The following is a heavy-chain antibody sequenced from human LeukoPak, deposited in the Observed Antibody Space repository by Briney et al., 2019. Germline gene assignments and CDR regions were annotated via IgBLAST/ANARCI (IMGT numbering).Heavy chain of an antibody. CDR1: GFTFSSYG. D-gene: IGHD2-21*02. V-gene: IGHV3-33*01. J-gene: IGHJ3*02. Sequence: PVGSLRLSCAASGFTFSSYGMHWVRQAPGKGLEWVAVIWYDGSNKYYADSVKGRFTISRDNSKNTLYLQMNSLRAEDTAVYYCARDRLGEVVVTAIDAFDIWGQGTMVTVSS. CDR2: IWYDGSNK. CDR3: ARDRLGEVVVTAIDAFDI.